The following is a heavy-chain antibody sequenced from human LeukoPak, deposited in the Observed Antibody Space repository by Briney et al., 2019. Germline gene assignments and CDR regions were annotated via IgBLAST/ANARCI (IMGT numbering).Heavy chain of an antibody. CDR1: GGSISSYY. D-gene: IGHD1-14*01. CDR3: ARGYGTDAFDI. Sequence: PSETLSLTCTVSGGSISSYYWSWIRQPPGKGLEWIGYIYYSGSTNYNPSLKSRVTISVDTSKNQFSLKLSSVTAADTAVYYCARGYGTDAFDIWGQGTMVTVSS. J-gene: IGHJ3*02. CDR2: IYYSGST. V-gene: IGHV4-59*08.